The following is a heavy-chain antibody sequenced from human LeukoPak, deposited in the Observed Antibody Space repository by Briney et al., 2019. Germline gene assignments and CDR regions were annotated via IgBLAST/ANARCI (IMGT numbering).Heavy chain of an antibody. Sequence: SETLSLTCTVSGGSISSGGYYWGWIRQPPGKGLEWIGSIYYSGSTYYNPSLKSRVTMSVDTSKNQSSLKLTSVTAADAAVYYCARQYSSGWPWFDPWGQGTLVTVSS. D-gene: IGHD6-19*01. CDR3: ARQYSSGWPWFDP. V-gene: IGHV4-39*01. CDR2: IYYSGST. CDR1: GGSISSGGYY. J-gene: IGHJ5*02.